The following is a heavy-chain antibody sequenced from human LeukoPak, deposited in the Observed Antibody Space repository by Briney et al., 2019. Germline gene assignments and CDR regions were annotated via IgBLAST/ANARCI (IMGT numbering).Heavy chain of an antibody. CDR1: GGSFSGYY. CDR2: IYYSGST. J-gene: IGHJ4*02. CDR3: ARRGSLFYFDF. D-gene: IGHD2-15*01. V-gene: IGHV4-59*08. Sequence: SETLSLTCAVYGGSFSGYYWSWIRQPPGKGLEWIGYIYYSGSTNYNPSLKSRVTLSVDTSKNQFSLKLSSVTAADTALYYCARRGSLFYFDFWGQGTLVTVSS.